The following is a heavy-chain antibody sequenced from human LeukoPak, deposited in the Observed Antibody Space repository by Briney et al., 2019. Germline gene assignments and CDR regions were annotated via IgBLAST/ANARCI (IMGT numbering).Heavy chain of an antibody. J-gene: IGHJ4*02. Sequence: GGSLRLSCAASGFTFSSYAMSWVRQAPGKGLEWVSAISGSGAQTFYADSVKGRFTISRDNSKSTLYLQMNSLRAEDTAVYSCAKNGGPLDYWGQGTLVTVSS. D-gene: IGHD7-27*01. CDR1: GFTFSSYA. V-gene: IGHV3-23*01. CDR2: ISGSGAQT. CDR3: AKNGGPLDY.